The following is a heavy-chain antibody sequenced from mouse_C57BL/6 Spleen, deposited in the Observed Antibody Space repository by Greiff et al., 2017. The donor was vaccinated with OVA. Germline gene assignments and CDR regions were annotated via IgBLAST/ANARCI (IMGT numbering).Heavy chain of an antibody. CDR2: IDPSDSST. CDR3: ARRYYGSSFAMDD. V-gene: IGHV1-50*01. D-gene: IGHD1-1*01. Sequence: QVQLQQPGAELVKPGASVTLSCKASGYTFTSYWMQWVKQRPGQGLEWIGEIDPSDSSTNYTQKFKGKATLTVDTSSSTAYMQLSSLTSEDSAVYYCARRYYGSSFAMDDWGQGTSVTVSS. J-gene: IGHJ4*01. CDR1: GYTFTSYW.